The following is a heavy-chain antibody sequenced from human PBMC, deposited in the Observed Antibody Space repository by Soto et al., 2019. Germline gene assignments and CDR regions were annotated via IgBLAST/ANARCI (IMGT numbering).Heavy chain of an antibody. CDR3: ARETVRTFDY. V-gene: IGHV3-30-3*01. CDR2: ISYDGSNK. CDR1: GFTFSSYA. D-gene: IGHD3-16*01. J-gene: IGHJ4*02. Sequence: QVQLVESGGGVVQPGRSLRLSCAASGFTFSSYAMHWVRQAPGKGLEWVAVISYDGSNKYYADSVKGRFTISRDNSKNPLYLQMNSLRAEDTAMYYCARETVRTFDYWGQGTLVTVSS.